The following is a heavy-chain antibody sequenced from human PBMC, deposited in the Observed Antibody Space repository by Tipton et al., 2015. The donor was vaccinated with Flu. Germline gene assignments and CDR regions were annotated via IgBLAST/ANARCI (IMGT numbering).Heavy chain of an antibody. CDR1: GGSISSYY. D-gene: IGHD1-26*01. CDR2: IYYSGST. CDR3: ARGGRSGSYDSGLFDP. V-gene: IGHV4-59*01. J-gene: IGHJ5*02. Sequence: TLSLTCTVSGGSISSYYWSWIRQPPGKGLEWIGYIYYSGSTNYNPSLKSRVTISVDTSKNQFSLKLTSVTAADTAVYYCARGGRSGSYDSGLFDPWGRGTLVTVSS.